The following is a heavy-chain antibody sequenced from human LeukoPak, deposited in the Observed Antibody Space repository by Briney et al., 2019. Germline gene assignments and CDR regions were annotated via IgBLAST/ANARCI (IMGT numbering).Heavy chain of an antibody. CDR2: IIPILGIA. V-gene: IGHV1-69*04. Sequence: SVKVSCKASGGTFSSYAISWVRQAPGQGLEWMGRIIPILGIANYAQKFQGRVTITADKSTSTAYMELSSLRSEDTAVYYCAREPLGEIAAAVHGYFDLWGRGTLVTVSS. D-gene: IGHD6-13*01. J-gene: IGHJ2*01. CDR3: AREPLGEIAAAVHGYFDL. CDR1: GGTFSSYA.